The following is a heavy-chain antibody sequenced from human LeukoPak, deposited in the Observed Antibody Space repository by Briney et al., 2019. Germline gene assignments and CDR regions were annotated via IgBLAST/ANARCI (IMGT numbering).Heavy chain of an antibody. V-gene: IGHV4-34*01. CDR2: INHSGST. J-gene: IGHJ5*02. CDR3: ARGGGDIGLRLGELSPYNWFDP. Sequence: SETLSLTCAVHGGSFSGYYWSWIRQPPGKGLEWIGEINHSGSTNYNPSLKSRVTISVDTSKNQFSLKLSSVTAADTAVYYCARGGGDIGLRLGELSPYNWFDPWGQGTLVTVSS. D-gene: IGHD3-16*02. CDR1: GGSFSGYY.